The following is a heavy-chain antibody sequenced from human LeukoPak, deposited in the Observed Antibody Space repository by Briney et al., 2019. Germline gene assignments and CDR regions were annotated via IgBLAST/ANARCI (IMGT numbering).Heavy chain of an antibody. J-gene: IGHJ4*02. D-gene: IGHD3-10*01. CDR3: ANRGRYYFDY. CDR1: GFTFSPYA. Sequence: PGGSLSLSCAASGFTFSPYAMGWVRQARGRGLEWVSTIGATTGNTYYADSVKGRFTISRDNSKNTMWLQMNSLRAEDTAIYYCANRGRYYFDYWGQGALVAVSS. V-gene: IGHV3-23*01. CDR2: IGATTGNT.